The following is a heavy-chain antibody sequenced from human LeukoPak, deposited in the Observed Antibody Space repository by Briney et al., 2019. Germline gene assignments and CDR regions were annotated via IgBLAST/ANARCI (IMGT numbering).Heavy chain of an antibody. CDR3: AKNQYYYDTSGYNDY. D-gene: IGHD3-22*01. Sequence: GGSLRLSCAASGFTFSIYGMHWVRQGPGKGLEWVAFVRYDGTNKYYADSVKGRFTISRDNSKNTLYLQMNRLRTEDTAVYYCAKNQYYYDTSGYNDYWGQGTLVTVSS. J-gene: IGHJ4*02. V-gene: IGHV3-30*02. CDR2: VRYDGTNK. CDR1: GFTFSIYG.